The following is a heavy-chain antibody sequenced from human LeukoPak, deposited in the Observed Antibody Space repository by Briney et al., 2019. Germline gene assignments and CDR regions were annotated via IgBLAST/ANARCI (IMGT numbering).Heavy chain of an antibody. Sequence: GGSLRLSCVASGFIFRDYAMSWVRQTPAGGLEWVSSLRGDGETFYTDSVKGRSTLSRDHSRNTVYLQLSNLRVEDTAVYYCAKASWVSSADAVLWGQGTLVTVS. D-gene: IGHD3-16*01. CDR2: LRGDGET. CDR3: AKASWVSSADAVL. CDR1: GFIFRDYA. J-gene: IGHJ4*02. V-gene: IGHV3-23*01.